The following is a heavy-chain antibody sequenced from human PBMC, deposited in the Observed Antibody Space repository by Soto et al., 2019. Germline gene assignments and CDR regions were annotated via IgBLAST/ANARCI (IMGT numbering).Heavy chain of an antibody. J-gene: IGHJ6*02. CDR1: GYSFTSYW. CDR2: IDPSDSCT. CDR3: ARFYIAARPYGMDV. Sequence: GESLKISCKGSGYSFTSYWISWVRQMPGKGLEWMGRIDPSDSCTNYSPSFQGHVTISADKSISTAYLQWSSLKASDTAMYYCARFYIAARPYGMDVWGQGTTVTVSS. D-gene: IGHD6-6*01. V-gene: IGHV5-10-1*01.